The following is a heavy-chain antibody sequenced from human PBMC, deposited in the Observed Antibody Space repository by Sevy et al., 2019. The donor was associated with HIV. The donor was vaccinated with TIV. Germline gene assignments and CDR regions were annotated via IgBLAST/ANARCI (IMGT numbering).Heavy chain of an antibody. Sequence: SETLSLTCTVSGGSITVSYWSWIRQPPGKGLEWIGYIYYSGSTNYNPSLKSRVTISVDTSKNQFSLKLTSVTAADSARNSQPSSSTSSNPHPKWRVTIAVDTSRNHFPLQRPSVPAADAAVYLCGGGGGGGYFFDSWGQGTLVTVSS. CDR1: GGSITVSY. D-gene: IGHD6-13*01. CDR2: IYYSGST. J-gene: IGHJ4*02. CDR3: PSSSTSSNPHPKWRVTIAVDTSRNHFPLQRPSVPAADAAVYLCGGGGGGGYFFDS. V-gene: IGHV4-59*01.